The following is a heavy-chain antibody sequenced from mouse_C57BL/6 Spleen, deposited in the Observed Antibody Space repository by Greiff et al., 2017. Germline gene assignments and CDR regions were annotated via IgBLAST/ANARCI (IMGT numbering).Heavy chain of an antibody. CDR2: IDPETGGT. CDR1: GYTFTDYE. J-gene: IGHJ3*01. Sequence: QVQLQQSGAELVRPGASVTLSCKASGYTFTDYEMHWVKQTPVHGLEWIGAIDPETGGTAYNQKFKGKAILTADKSSSTAYMELRSLTSEDSAVYYCTRWLLHAWFAYWGQGTLVTVSA. CDR3: TRWLLHAWFAY. D-gene: IGHD2-3*01. V-gene: IGHV1-15*01.